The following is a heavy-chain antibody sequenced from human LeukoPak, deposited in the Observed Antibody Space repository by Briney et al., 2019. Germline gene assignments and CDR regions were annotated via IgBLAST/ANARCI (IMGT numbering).Heavy chain of an antibody. CDR2: IYTSGGT. CDR1: GGSISSYY. D-gene: IGHD5-12*01. V-gene: IGHV4-4*07. J-gene: IGHJ6*02. CDR3: ARDLSDIVATINYYYGMDV. Sequence: SETLSLTCTVSGGSISSYYWSWIRQPAGKGLEWIGRIYTSGGTNYNPSLKSRVTMSVDTSKNQFSLKLSSVTAADTAVYYCARDLSDIVATINYYYGMDVWGQGTTVTVSS.